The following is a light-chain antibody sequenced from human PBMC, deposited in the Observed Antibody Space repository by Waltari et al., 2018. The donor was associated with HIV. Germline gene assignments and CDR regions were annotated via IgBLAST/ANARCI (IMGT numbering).Light chain of an antibody. CDR3: TSYTTTNTWV. CDR2: EGS. Sequence: QSALTQPASVSGSPGQSITIPCTGTDTDVGTYNYVSRCHHHPGKAPKLIISEGSNRPSGVSHRFSGSKTGNTASLIISGLQAEDEASYYCTSYTTTNTWVFGGGTNLTVL. J-gene: IGLJ3*02. V-gene: IGLV2-14*01. CDR1: DTDVGTYNY.